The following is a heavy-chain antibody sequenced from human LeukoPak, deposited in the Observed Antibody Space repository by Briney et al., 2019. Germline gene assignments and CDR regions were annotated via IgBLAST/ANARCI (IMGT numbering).Heavy chain of an antibody. CDR2: ISGSGAIT. V-gene: IGHV3-23*01. D-gene: IGHD3/OR15-3a*01. CDR1: GFTLSRYA. J-gene: IGHJ4*02. CDR3: AKHLNLDYDY. Sequence: GGSLRLSCAASGFTLSRYAMSWVRQAPGKGLEWVSSISGSGAITYYADSVKGRFSISRDNSKNTLYLQMNSLRGEDTAVYFCAKHLNLDYDYWGQGTLVTVSS.